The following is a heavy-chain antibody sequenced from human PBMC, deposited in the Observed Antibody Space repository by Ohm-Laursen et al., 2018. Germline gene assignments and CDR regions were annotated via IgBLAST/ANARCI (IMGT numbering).Heavy chain of an antibody. CDR1: GGSFSTYY. D-gene: IGHD1-26*01. Sequence: SDTLSLTCTISGGSFSTYYWSWIRQPAGKGLEWIGRIYSSGSTNYNPSLKSRLTMSIDTSKNQFSLKLTSVTAADTAVYYCARGYSANFPYFDYWGQGPLVTVSS. CDR2: IYSSGST. CDR3: ARGYSANFPYFDY. J-gene: IGHJ4*02. V-gene: IGHV4-4*07.